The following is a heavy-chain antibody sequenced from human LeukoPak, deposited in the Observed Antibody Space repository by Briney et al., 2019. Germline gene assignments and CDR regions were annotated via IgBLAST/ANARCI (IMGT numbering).Heavy chain of an antibody. CDR3: ARSYCSGGSCYVRGFFDY. D-gene: IGHD2-15*01. J-gene: IGHJ4*02. CDR2: ISYDGSNK. CDR1: GFTFSSYG. V-gene: IGHV3-30*03. Sequence: QPGGSLRLSCAASGFTFSSYGMHWVRQAPGKGLEWVAVISYDGSNKYYADSVKGRFTISRDNSKNTLYLQMNSLRAEDTAVYYCARSYCSGGSCYVRGFFDYWGQGTLVTVSS.